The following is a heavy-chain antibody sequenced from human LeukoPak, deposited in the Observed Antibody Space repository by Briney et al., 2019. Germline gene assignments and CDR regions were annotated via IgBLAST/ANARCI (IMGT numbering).Heavy chain of an antibody. V-gene: IGHV3-30-3*01. CDR2: ISYDGSNK. CDR3: ASDPDSSGYYYPIFDY. CDR1: GFTFSSYA. Sequence: GGSLRLSCAASGFTFSSYAMSWVRQAPGKGLVWVAIISYDGSNKYYADSVKGRFTISRDNSKNTLYLQINSLRAEDTAVYYCASDPDSSGYYYPIFDYWGQGTLVTVSS. D-gene: IGHD3-22*01. J-gene: IGHJ4*02.